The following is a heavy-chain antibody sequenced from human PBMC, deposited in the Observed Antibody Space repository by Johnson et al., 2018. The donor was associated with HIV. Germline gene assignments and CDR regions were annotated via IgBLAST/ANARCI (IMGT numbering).Heavy chain of an antibody. D-gene: IGHD3-10*01. J-gene: IGHJ3*02. Sequence: QVQLVESGGGVVQPGRSLRLSCAASGFIFSSYGMHWVRQAPGKGLEWVAVIWYDGSNKYYADSVKGRFTISRDNSNNTLYLQMSGLSAEDTALYYCARGPLFYYSSGLWAFDIWGQGTMVTVSS. V-gene: IGHV3-33*01. CDR2: IWYDGSNK. CDR3: ARGPLFYYSSGLWAFDI. CDR1: GFIFSSYG.